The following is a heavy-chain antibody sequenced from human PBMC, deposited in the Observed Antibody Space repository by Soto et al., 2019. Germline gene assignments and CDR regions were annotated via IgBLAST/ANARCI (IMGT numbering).Heavy chain of an antibody. J-gene: IGHJ6*02. CDR2: IYHTGRT. CDR1: GVSISSYNW. V-gene: IGHV4-4*02. CDR3: ARQERINPHRKFSRHGMDY. Sequence: QVQLQESGPGLVKPSGTLSLTCTVSGVSISSYNWWGWVRQSPGKGLEWIGEIYHTGRTNYNPSLESRVTITMEKSKSQFSLNLDSVTTENTVMYYCARQERINPHRKFSRHGMDYWGRGTTVTVAS. D-gene: IGHD1-1*01.